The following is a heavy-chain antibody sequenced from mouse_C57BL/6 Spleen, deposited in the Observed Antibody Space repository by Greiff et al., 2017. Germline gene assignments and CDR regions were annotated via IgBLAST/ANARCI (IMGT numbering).Heavy chain of an antibody. Sequence: VQLQQSGPGLVQPSPSLSITCTVSGFSLTSYGVHWVRQSPGKGLEWLGVLWRGGSTDYNAAFMSRLSITKDNSKSQVFFKMNSLQAEDTAIYYCAKAFTTAYAMDYWGQGTSVTVSS. CDR2: LWRGGST. D-gene: IGHD1-2*01. J-gene: IGHJ4*01. V-gene: IGHV2-5*01. CDR3: AKAFTTAYAMDY. CDR1: GFSLTSYG.